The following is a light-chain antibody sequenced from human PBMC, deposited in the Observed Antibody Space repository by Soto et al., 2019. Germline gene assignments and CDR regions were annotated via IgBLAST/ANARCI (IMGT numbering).Light chain of an antibody. J-gene: IGKJ1*01. V-gene: IGKV3-15*01. CDR1: QSVSSN. Sequence: EMVMTQSPATLSVSPGERPTLSCRASQSVSSNLAWYQQKPGQAPRLLIYGASTRATGIPARFSGSGSGTEFTLTISSLQSEDFAVYYCQQYNNWPPRTFGQGTKVEIK. CDR3: QQYNNWPPRT. CDR2: GAS.